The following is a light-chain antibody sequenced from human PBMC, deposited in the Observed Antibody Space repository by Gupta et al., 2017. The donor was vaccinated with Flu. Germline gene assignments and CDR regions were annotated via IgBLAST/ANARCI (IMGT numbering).Light chain of an antibody. Sequence: PSFLSASLGDRVTITGRASQVINTNFDWYQQKPGEAPKLLIYGTSTLESGVPSRFSGSGSGTEFTLTISSLQPEDFAIYHCQQLDYYPITFGRWIKVEI. J-gene: IGKJ4*01. CDR2: GTS. V-gene: IGKV1-9*01. CDR1: QVINTN. CDR3: QQLDYYPIT.